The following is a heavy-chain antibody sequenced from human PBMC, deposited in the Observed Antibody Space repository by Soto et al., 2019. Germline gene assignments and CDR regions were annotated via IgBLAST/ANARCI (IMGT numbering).Heavy chain of an antibody. CDR2: NSLNDDI. CDR3: ATRETRTGGPL. Sequence: QVQLQESGPGLVESSGTLSLTCAVYGGSITSGHWWTWVRQSPGKGLEWIGENSLNDDINYSRSLQGRVTVSMDMPRNQLSLRLTSVTAADTAVYYCATRETRTGGPLRGRGTVVTVSS. CDR1: GGSITSGHW. V-gene: IGHV4-4*02. D-gene: IGHD2-8*02. J-gene: IGHJ4*03.